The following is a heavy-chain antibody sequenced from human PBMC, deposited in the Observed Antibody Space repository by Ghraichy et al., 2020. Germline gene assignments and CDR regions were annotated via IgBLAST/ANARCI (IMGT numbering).Heavy chain of an antibody. Sequence: GGSLRLSCAASGFNFRSYAMHWVRRAPGRGLEWVTFIWYDGSNEYYADSVKGRFTISRDNSRNTLYLQMNSLRVEDTAVYYCARGNYGRGSSLDIWGPGTMVTVSS. CDR3: ARGNYGRGSSLDI. CDR2: IWYDGSNE. V-gene: IGHV3-33*01. D-gene: IGHD3-10*01. CDR1: GFNFRSYA. J-gene: IGHJ3*02.